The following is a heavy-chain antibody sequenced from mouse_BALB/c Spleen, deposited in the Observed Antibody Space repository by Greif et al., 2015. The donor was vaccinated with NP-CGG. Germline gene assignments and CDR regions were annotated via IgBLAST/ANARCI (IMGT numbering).Heavy chain of an antibody. V-gene: IGHV1-7*01. Sequence: VKVVDSGAELAKPGASVKMSCKASGYTFTSYWMHWVKQRPGQGLEWIGYINPSTGYTEYNQKFKDKATLTADKSSSTAYMQLSSLTSEDPAVYYCARGRGSFAYWGQGTLVTVSA. CDR2: INPSTGYT. J-gene: IGHJ3*01. CDR1: GYTFTSYW. CDR3: ARGRGSFAY.